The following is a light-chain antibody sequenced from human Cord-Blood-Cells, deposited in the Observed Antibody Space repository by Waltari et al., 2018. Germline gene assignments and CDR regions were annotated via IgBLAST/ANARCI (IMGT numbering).Light chain of an antibody. V-gene: IGLV2-14*01. J-gene: IGLJ3*02. Sequence: QSALTQPASVSGSPGQSITISCTGTSSDVGGYNYVSWYQQHPGKAPKLMIYEVSKRPSGVSNRVSGSKSGNTASLTISGLQAEDEADYYCSSYTSSSTFVFGGGTKLTVL. CDR2: EVS. CDR3: SSYTSSSTFV. CDR1: SSDVGGYNY.